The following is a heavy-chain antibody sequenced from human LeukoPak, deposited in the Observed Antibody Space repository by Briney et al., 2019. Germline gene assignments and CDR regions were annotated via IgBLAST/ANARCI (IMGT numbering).Heavy chain of an antibody. J-gene: IGHJ3*02. D-gene: IGHD1-26*01. Sequence: GGPLRLSCAASGFPFSSYAMHWVREAPEKGLEYVSAISSNGGSTCYANPVKGRFTLSRDIHKNTPSLNMGSLRAEDMAVYYCARVGVVVGATVEAFDIWGQGTMVTVSS. V-gene: IGHV3-64*01. CDR2: ISSNGGST. CDR1: GFPFSSYA. CDR3: ARVGVVVGATVEAFDI.